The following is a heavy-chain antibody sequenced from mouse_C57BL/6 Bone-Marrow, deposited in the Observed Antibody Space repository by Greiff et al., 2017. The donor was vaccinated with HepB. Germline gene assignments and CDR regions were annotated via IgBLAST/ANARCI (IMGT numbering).Heavy chain of an antibody. CDR3: AKEDLLYYYGSSYWYFDV. CDR1: GYSITSGYY. J-gene: IGHJ1*03. Sequence: EVKLQESGPGLVKPSQSLSLTCSVTGYSITSGYYWNWIRQFPGNKLEWMGYISYDGSNNYNPSLKNRISITRDTSKNQFFLKLNSVTTEDTATYYCAKEDLLYYYGSSYWYFDVWGTGTTVTVSS. D-gene: IGHD1-1*01. CDR2: ISYDGSN. V-gene: IGHV3-6*01.